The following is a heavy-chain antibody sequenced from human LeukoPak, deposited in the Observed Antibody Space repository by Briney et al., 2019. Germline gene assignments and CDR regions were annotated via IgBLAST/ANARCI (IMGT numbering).Heavy chain of an antibody. V-gene: IGHV4-38-2*02. CDR3: ARDPQSGYSYGLFAFDI. Sequence: PSETLSRTCTVSGGSISSYYWSWIRQPPGKGLEWIGSIYHSGSTYYNPSLKSRVTISVDTSKNQFSLKLSSVTAADTAVYYCARDPQSGYSYGLFAFDIWGQGTMVTVSS. CDR1: GGSISSYY. J-gene: IGHJ3*02. CDR2: IYHSGST. D-gene: IGHD5-18*01.